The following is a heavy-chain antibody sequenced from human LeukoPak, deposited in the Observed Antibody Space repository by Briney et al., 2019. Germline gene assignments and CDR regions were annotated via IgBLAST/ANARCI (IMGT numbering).Heavy chain of an antibody. Sequence: ASVKVSCKASGYTFTGYYMHWVRQAPGQGLEWMGWINPNSGGTNYAQKFQGRVTMTRDTSISTAYMELSRLRSDDTAVYFCARAGSGWIFVFDYWGQGTLVTVSS. J-gene: IGHJ4*02. V-gene: IGHV1-2*02. D-gene: IGHD6-19*01. CDR1: GYTFTGYY. CDR3: ARAGSGWIFVFDY. CDR2: INPNSGGT.